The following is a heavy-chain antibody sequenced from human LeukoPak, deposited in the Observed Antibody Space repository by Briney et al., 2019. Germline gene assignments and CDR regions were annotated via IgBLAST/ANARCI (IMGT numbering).Heavy chain of an antibody. Sequence: ASVKVSCKASGYTFTSYDINWVRQATGQGLEWMGWMNPNSGNTGYAQKFQSRVTMTRNTSISTAYMELSSLRSEDTAVYYCAISAFRRLGELSLPYYFDYWGQGNLVTVSS. CDR3: AISAFRRLGELSLPYYFDY. V-gene: IGHV1-8*01. J-gene: IGHJ4*02. D-gene: IGHD3-16*02. CDR2: MNPNSGNT. CDR1: GYTFTSYD.